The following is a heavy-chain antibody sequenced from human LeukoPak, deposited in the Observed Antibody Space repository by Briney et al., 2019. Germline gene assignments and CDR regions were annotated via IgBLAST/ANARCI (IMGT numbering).Heavy chain of an antibody. D-gene: IGHD4-17*01. CDR2: ISGSGGST. CDR1: GFTFSSYA. Sequence: GGSLRLSCAASGFTFSSYAMSWVRQAPGKGLEWVSAISGSGGSTYYADSVKGRFTISRDNSKNTLFLQMNSLRAEDTAVYYCAKGAQDFGDSTTDYWGQGTLVTVSS. J-gene: IGHJ4*02. CDR3: AKGAQDFGDSTTDY. V-gene: IGHV3-23*01.